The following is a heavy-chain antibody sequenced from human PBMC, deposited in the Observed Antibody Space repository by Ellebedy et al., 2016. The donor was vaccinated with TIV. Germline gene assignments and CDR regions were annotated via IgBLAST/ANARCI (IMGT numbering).Heavy chain of an antibody. CDR1: GFVFANFP. J-gene: IGHJ4*02. D-gene: IGHD6-19*01. V-gene: IGHV3-23*01. Sequence: GESLKISXTASGFVFANFPMNWVRQAPGKGLEWVSGISGSGGSTYYADSVKGRFTISRDNSKNTLYLQMNSLRAEDTAVYYCAKDPGGIAVAVVGNWGQGTLVTVSS. CDR2: ISGSGGST. CDR3: AKDPGGIAVAVVGN.